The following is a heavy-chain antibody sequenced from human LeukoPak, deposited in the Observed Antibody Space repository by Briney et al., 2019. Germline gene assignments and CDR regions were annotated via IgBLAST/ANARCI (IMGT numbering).Heavy chain of an antibody. CDR3: AKIKEMATITFGY. CDR2: ISGSGGST. D-gene: IGHD5-24*01. CDR1: GFTFSSYA. Sequence: PRGSLRLSCAASGFTFSSYAMSWVRQAPGKGLEWVSAISGSGGSTYYADSVKGRFTISRDNSKNTLYLQMNSLRAEDTAVYYCAKIKEMATITFGYWGQGTLVTVPS. J-gene: IGHJ4*02. V-gene: IGHV3-23*01.